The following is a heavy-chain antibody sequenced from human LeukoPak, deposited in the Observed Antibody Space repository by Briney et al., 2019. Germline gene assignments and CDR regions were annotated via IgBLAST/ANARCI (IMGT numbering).Heavy chain of an antibody. CDR2: IKRKIDGEAT. CDR1: GFIFSNAW. V-gene: IGHV3-15*01. CDR3: TTENYEMYY. Sequence: GGSLILSCAASGFIFSNAWMNWVRQAPGKGLEWVGRIKRKIDGEATDYDAPVKGRFTISRDDSKNTLYLQMNSLKTEDTAVYYCTTENYEMYYWGQGTLVTVSS. D-gene: IGHD3-3*01. J-gene: IGHJ4*02.